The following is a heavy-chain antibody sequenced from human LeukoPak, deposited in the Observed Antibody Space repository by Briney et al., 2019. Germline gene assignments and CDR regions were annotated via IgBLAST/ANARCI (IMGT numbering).Heavy chain of an antibody. Sequence: ASVKVSCKASGFTFTNYGISWVRQAPGQGLEWVGTVHPNGDSTTYAQSFQGRVTMTRDTSTSTVYMDLSSLRSEDTAVYYCAREAIAAGKNFDYWGQGTQVTVSS. CDR3: AREAIAAGKNFDY. CDR1: GFTFTNYG. J-gene: IGHJ4*02. D-gene: IGHD6-25*01. CDR2: VHPNGDST. V-gene: IGHV1-46*01.